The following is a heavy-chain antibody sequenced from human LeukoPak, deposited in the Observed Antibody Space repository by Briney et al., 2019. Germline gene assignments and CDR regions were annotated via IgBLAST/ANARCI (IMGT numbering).Heavy chain of an antibody. D-gene: IGHD3-10*01. Sequence: SETLSLTCTVSGYSISSGYYWAWIRQPPGKGLEWIGNIYHSGSTYYNPSLKSRVTISVDTSKNQFSLKLSSVTAADTAVYYCARGGYYGSGNDFRFDPWGQGTLVTVSS. CDR2: IYHSGST. CDR1: GYSISSGYY. CDR3: ARGGYYGSGNDFRFDP. J-gene: IGHJ5*02. V-gene: IGHV4-38-2*02.